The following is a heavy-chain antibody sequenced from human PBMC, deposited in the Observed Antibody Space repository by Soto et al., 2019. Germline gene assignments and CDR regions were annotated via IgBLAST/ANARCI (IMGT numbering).Heavy chain of an antibody. CDR2: LSPYNGDT. D-gene: IGHD1-26*01. V-gene: IGHV1-18*01. CDR1: GYTFTSYA. CDR3: ATVVGAVPY. Sequence: SVKVSCKSSGYTFTSYAISWVRQAPGQGLEWMGWLSPYNGDTNYAQNFQGRVTVTTDTSTDTAYMELRSLRSDDTAVYYCATVVGAVPYWGQGTPVTVSS. J-gene: IGHJ4*02.